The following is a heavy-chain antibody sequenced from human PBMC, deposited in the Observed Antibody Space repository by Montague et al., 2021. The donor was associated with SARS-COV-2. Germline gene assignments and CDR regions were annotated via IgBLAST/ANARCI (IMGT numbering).Heavy chain of an antibody. CDR2: ISYDGSNK. CDR1: GFTFSSYA. CDR3: AKSSLLWFGRPFDF. J-gene: IGHJ4*02. V-gene: IGHV3-30-3*02. Sequence: SLRLSCAASGFTFSSYAMHWVRQAPGKGLEWVAVISYDGSNKYYXDSVKGRFTISRDNSKNTLYLQMNSLRAEDTAVYYCAKSSLLWFGRPFDFWGQGTLVTVSS. D-gene: IGHD3-10*01.